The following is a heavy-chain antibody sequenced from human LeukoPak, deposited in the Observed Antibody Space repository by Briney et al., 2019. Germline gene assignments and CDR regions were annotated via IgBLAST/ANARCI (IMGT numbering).Heavy chain of an antibody. CDR2: IYYSGST. V-gene: IGHV4-39*07. Sequence: PSETLSLTCTVSGGSISSSSYYWGWIRQPPGKGLEWIGSIYYSGSTYYNPSLKSRVTISVDTSKNQFSLKLSSVTAADTAVYYCARFGYSYGHGSHDYWGQGTLVTVSS. D-gene: IGHD5-18*01. J-gene: IGHJ4*02. CDR1: GGSISSSSYY. CDR3: ARFGYSYGHGSHDY.